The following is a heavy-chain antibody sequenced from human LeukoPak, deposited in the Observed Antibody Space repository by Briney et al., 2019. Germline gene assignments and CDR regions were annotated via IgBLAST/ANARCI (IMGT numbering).Heavy chain of an antibody. V-gene: IGHV3-21*01. Sequence: GGSLRLSCAASGFTFSTYSMNWVRQAPGKVLERVSSISDNSYYIYYSDSVEGRFTISRDNAKNSLYPQMNSLRVEDTAVYYCANHFACGSTSCPPFDSWGQGTLVTVSS. CDR1: GFTFSTYS. CDR3: ANHFACGSTSCPPFDS. D-gene: IGHD2-2*01. J-gene: IGHJ4*02. CDR2: ISDNSYYI.